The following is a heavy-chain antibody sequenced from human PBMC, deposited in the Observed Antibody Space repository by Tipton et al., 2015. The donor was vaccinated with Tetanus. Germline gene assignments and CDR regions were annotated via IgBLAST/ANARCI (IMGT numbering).Heavy chain of an antibody. V-gene: IGHV1-46*01. D-gene: IGHD3-22*01. Sequence: QLVQSGAEVKEPGASVKVSCKASGYTFTTYYMNWVRQAPGQGLEWMGIISPESGGTHYAQKFQGGVTMTVDTSTSTVYMDLSRLTCEDTAVYYCARYDSSGVTFDYWSQGALVTVSS. CDR3: ARYDSSGVTFDY. CDR2: ISPESGGT. J-gene: IGHJ4*02. CDR1: GYTFTTYY.